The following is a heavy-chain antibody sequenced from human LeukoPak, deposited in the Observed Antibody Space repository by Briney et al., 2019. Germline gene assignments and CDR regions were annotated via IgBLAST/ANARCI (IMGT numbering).Heavy chain of an antibody. CDR1: GFIFTAFY. J-gene: IGHJ3*02. Sequence: ASVKVSCKTSGFIFTAFYMHWVRQAPGQGLEWMAWISLNSGGTNYAQKFQGRVSMTRDTSTNTAYMEMSRLRSDDTAVYYCVTSTGYFNPGVVFDIGGQGPRVTFSS. CDR3: VTSTGYFNPGVVFDI. CDR2: ISLNSGGT. D-gene: IGHD2-15*01. V-gene: IGHV1-2*02.